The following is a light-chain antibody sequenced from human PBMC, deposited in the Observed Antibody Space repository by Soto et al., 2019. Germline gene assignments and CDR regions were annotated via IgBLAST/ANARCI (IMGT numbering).Light chain of an antibody. J-gene: IGLJ1*01. CDR3: MSYAGSNTYV. CDR2: EVV. Sequence: QSAPTQPPSASGSPGQSVTISCTGTKNDIGVYDFVSWYQHHPGKAPRLIIYEVVQRPSGVPDRFSGSKSGNTASLTVSGLQAADEADYFCMSYAGSNTYVFGSGTKV. CDR1: KNDIGVYDF. V-gene: IGLV2-8*01.